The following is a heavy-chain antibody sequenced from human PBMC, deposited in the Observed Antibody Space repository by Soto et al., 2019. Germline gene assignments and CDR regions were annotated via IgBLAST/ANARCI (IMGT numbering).Heavy chain of an antibody. CDR2: IIPILGIA. J-gene: IGHJ4*02. V-gene: IGHV1-69*02. CDR3: ASGIAAAGTVRGLTDY. D-gene: IGHD6-13*01. Sequence: QVQLVQSGAEVKKPGSSVKVSCKASGGTFSSYTISWVRQAPGQGLEWMGRIIPILGIANYAQKFQGRVTITADKSTSTAYMELSSLRSEDTAVYYCASGIAAAGTVRGLTDYWGQGTLVTVSS. CDR1: GGTFSSYT.